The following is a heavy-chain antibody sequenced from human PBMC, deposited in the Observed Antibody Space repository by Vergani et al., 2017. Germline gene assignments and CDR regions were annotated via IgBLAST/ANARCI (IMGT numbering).Heavy chain of an antibody. Sequence: EVQLVESGGGLVKTGGSLRLSCAASEFTFSTYSMNWVRQAPGQGLEWVSSISSGSTYTFYADSVKDRFTISRDNAKITLYVHMSSLRAEDTAIYYCARDGEKVGYRRHNYLDFWGQGTLVTVSS. J-gene: IGHJ4*02. V-gene: IGHV3-21*06. CDR1: EFTFSTYS. D-gene: IGHD6-25*01. CDR2: ISSGSTYT. CDR3: ARDGEKVGYRRHNYLDF.